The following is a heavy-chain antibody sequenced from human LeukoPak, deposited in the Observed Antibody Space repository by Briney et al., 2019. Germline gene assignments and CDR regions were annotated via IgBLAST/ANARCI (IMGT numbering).Heavy chain of an antibody. V-gene: IGHV4-4*07. D-gene: IGHD6-6*01. CDR3: AKDSRSSSLQVNDY. Sequence: SETLSLTCTVSGGSISSYYWSWIRQPAGKGLEWTGRIYTSGSTNYNPSLKSRVTMSVDTSKNQFSLKLSSVTAEDTAVYYCAKDSRSSSLQVNDYWGQGTLVTVSS. J-gene: IGHJ4*02. CDR1: GGSISSYY. CDR2: IYTSGST.